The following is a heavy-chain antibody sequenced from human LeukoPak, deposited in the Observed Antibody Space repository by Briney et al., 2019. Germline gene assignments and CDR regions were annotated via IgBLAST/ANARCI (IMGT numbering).Heavy chain of an antibody. Sequence: SVKVSCKASGYSFTGYYMHWVRQAPGQGLEWMGRINPKRGGTNYAQKFQGRVTLTRDTSISTAHMELSRLTSDDTAVYYCALLWFGELWTKDYWGQGTLVTVSS. CDR2: INPKRGGT. D-gene: IGHD3-10*01. CDR3: ALLWFGELWTKDY. V-gene: IGHV1-2*06. J-gene: IGHJ4*02. CDR1: GYSFTGYY.